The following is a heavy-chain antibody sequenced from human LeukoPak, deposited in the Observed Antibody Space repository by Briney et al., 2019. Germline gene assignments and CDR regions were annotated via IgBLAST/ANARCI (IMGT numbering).Heavy chain of an antibody. V-gene: IGHV3-33*01. CDR1: GFTFSSYG. CDR3: ARAAAVGCSSTSCYGSLHYGVDV. D-gene: IGHD2-2*01. CDR2: IWYDGSNK. J-gene: IGHJ6*02. Sequence: GGSLRLSCAASGFTFSSYGMHWVRQAPGKGLEWVGVIWYDGSNKYYADSVKGRFTISRDNSKNTLYLQMNSLRAEDTAVYYCARAAAVGCSSTSCYGSLHYGVDVWGQGTTVTVSS.